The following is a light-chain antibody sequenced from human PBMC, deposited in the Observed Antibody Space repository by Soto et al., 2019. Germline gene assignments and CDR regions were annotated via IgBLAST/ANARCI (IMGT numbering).Light chain of an antibody. CDR1: QSISSW. CDR3: QQYKSYPYT. CDR2: KAS. J-gene: IGKJ2*01. Sequence: DIQMTQSPSTLSASVGDRVTITCRASQSISSWLAWYQQKPGKAPKLLIYKASSLESGVRSRLSGSGTVTEITLTISSLQPDDFTTYYCQQYKSYPYTFGQRTKLEIK. V-gene: IGKV1-5*03.